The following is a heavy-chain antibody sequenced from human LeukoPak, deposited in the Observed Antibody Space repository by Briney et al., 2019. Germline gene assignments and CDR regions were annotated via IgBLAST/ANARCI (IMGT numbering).Heavy chain of an antibody. CDR2: FYHSGST. CDR3: ARGGGAVAVYFDY. J-gene: IGHJ4*02. CDR1: GYSISSGYY. Sequence: SETLSLTCTVSGYSISSGYYWGWIRQPPGKGLEWIGSFYHSGSTHYNPSLKSRVTISVDMSKNQFSLKLSSVTAADTAVYYCARGGGAVAVYFDYWGQGTLVTVSS. D-gene: IGHD6-19*01. V-gene: IGHV4-38-2*02.